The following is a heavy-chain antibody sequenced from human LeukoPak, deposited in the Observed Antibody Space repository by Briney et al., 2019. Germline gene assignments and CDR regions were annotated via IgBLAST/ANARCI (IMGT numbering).Heavy chain of an antibody. Sequence: GGSLRLSCAASGFTFSSYAMSWVRQAPGKGLKWVSAISGSGGSTYYADSVKGRFTISRDNSKNTLYLQMNSLRAEDTAVYYCAKYGFFGVVEKGFDYWGQGTLVTVSS. CDR1: GFTFSSYA. D-gene: IGHD3-3*01. V-gene: IGHV3-23*01. CDR2: ISGSGGST. CDR3: AKYGFFGVVEKGFDY. J-gene: IGHJ4*02.